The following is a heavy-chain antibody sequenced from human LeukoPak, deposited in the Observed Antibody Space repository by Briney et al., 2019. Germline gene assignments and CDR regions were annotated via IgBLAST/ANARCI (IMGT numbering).Heavy chain of an antibody. V-gene: IGHV3-23*01. J-gene: IGHJ4*02. CDR2: ITTGDGNT. D-gene: IGHD3-22*01. CDR3: AKDLDADYYDSSAHDY. Sequence: PGGSLRLSCTASGFTFSSYTMTWVRQAPGKGLKWVSTITTGDGNTYYADSVKGRFTVSRDDSKNTLYLQMNSLRAEDTAVYYCAKDLDADYYDSSAHDYWGQGTLVTVSS. CDR1: GFTFSSYT.